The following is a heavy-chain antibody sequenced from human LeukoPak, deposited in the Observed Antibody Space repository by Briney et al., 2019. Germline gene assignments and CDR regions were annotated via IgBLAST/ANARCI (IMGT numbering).Heavy chain of an antibody. CDR2: IYYSGST. V-gene: IGHV4-39*01. D-gene: IGHD2-15*01. CDR3: ARQGIVVVVAAQFDY. CDR1: GGYISSSSYY. J-gene: IGHJ4*02. Sequence: PSEPLSLTCTVSGGYISSSSYYWAWIRQPPGKGLEWIGSIYYSGSTYYNPSLKSRVTISVDTSKNQFSLKLSSVTAADTAVYYCARQGIVVVVAAQFDYWGQGTLVTVSS.